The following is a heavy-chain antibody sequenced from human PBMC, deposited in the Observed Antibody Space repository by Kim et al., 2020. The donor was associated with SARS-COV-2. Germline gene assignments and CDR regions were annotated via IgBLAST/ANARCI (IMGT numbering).Heavy chain of an antibody. D-gene: IGHD2-15*01. CDR2: ISGDGGST. V-gene: IGHV3-43*02. CDR1: GFTFDDYA. CDR3: AKDLNRIPPLSLYYYYGMDV. J-gene: IGHJ6*02. Sequence: GRSLRLSCAASGFTFDDYAMHWVRQAPGKGLEWVSLISGDGGSTYYADSVKGRFTISRDNSKNSLYLQMNSLRTEDTALYYCAKDLNRIPPLSLYYYYGMDVWGQGTTVTVSS.